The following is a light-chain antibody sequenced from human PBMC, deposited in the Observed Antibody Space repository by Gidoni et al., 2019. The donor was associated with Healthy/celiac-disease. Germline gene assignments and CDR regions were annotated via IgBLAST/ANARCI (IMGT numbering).Light chain of an antibody. CDR2: GAS. CDR1: QSVSSN. Sequence: ELVMTQSPATLSVSPGKRATLSCRASQSVSSNLAWYQQKPGQAPRLLIYGASTRATGIPARFSGSGSGTEFTLSISSLQSEDFAVYSCQQYNNWPPNPWTFGQGTKVEIK. V-gene: IGKV3-15*01. J-gene: IGKJ1*01. CDR3: QQYNNWPPNPWT.